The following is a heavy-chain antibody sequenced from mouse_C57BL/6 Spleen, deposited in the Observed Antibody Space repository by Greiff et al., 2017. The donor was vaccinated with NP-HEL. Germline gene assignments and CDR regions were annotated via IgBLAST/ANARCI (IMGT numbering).Heavy chain of an antibody. D-gene: IGHD2-12*01. J-gene: IGHJ4*01. V-gene: IGHV1-5*01. CDR3: TRGYSHPRTIAMDY. Sequence: VQLQQSGTVLARPGASVKMSCKTSGYTFTSYWMHWVKQRPGQGLEWIGAIYPGNSDTSYNQKFKGKAKLTAVTSASTAYMELSSLTNEDSAVYYCTRGYSHPRTIAMDYWGQGTSVTVSS. CDR2: IYPGNSDT. CDR1: GYTFTSYW.